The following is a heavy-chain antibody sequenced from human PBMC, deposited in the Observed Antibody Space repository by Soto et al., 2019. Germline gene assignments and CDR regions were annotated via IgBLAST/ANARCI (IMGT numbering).Heavy chain of an antibody. V-gene: IGHV3-30*18. J-gene: IGHJ6*02. D-gene: IGHD7-27*01. CDR3: AKGRGEMNWANYYGLDV. CDR1: GGTFPRFG. CDR2: ITYEGSQI. Sequence: GGSLRLSCAASGGTFPRFGMHWVRQAPGKGLEWVALITYEGSQIYYADAVKGRFTISRDNGDNTLSLQMDNLRTEDTATYFCAKGRGEMNWANYYGLDVWGQGTTVTVSS.